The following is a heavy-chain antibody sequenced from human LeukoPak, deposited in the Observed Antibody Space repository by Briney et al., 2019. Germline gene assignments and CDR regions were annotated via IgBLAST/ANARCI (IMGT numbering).Heavy chain of an antibody. V-gene: IGHV3-30*02. CDR2: IRYDGSNK. CDR3: ARGGKRALAGTRSPQYFQH. J-gene: IGHJ1*01. Sequence: GGSLRLSCAASGFTFSSYGMHWVRQAPGKGLEWVAFIRYDGSNKYYADSVKGRFTISRDNSKNTLHLQMNSLRPEDTAVYYCARGGKRALAGTRSPQYFQHWGQGTLVTVSS. D-gene: IGHD6-19*01. CDR1: GFTFSSYG.